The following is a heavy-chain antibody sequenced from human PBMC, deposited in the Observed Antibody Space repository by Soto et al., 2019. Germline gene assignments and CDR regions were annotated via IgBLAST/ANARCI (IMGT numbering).Heavy chain of an antibody. CDR1: GFIFSNYA. Sequence: EVQLVESGGGLVQPGGSLRLSCAASGFIFSNYAMNWVRQAPGKGLEWVSYVSSSSAIIYYADSVKGRFTISRDNAKNSLYLQMNSLRAEDTAVYFCAKDQVEGPSSGNYNGWGQGTLVTVSS. CDR2: VSSSSAII. D-gene: IGHD1-26*01. V-gene: IGHV3-48*01. CDR3: AKDQVEGPSSGNYNG. J-gene: IGHJ4*02.